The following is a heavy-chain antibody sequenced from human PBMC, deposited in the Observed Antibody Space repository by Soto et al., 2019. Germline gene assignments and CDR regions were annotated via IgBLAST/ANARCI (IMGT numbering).Heavy chain of an antibody. J-gene: IGHJ6*02. Sequence: SETLSLTCAVYGGSLSGYYWSWIRQPPGKGLEWIGEINHSGSTNYNPSLKSRVTISVDTSKNQFSLKLSSVTAADTAVYYCARAQRPFAGMDVWGQGTTVTVSS. V-gene: IGHV4-34*01. CDR2: INHSGST. CDR1: GGSLSGYY. CDR3: ARAQRPFAGMDV.